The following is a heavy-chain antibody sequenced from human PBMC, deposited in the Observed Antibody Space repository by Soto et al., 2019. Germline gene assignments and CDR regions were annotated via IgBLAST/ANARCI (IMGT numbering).Heavy chain of an antibody. CDR1: GFTFSSYA. Sequence: GGSLRLSCAASGFTFSSYAMSWVRQAPGKGLEWVSAISGSGGSTYYADSVKGRFTISRDNSKNTLYLQMNSLRAEDTAVYYCAKVALGYCSGGSCRYFDYWGQGTLVTVSS. CDR2: ISGSGGST. V-gene: IGHV3-23*01. D-gene: IGHD2-15*01. J-gene: IGHJ4*02. CDR3: AKVALGYCSGGSCRYFDY.